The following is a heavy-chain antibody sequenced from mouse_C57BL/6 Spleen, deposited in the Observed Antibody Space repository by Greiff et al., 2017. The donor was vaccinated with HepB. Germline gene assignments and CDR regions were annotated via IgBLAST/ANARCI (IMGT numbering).Heavy chain of an antibody. V-gene: IGHV3-6*01. D-gene: IGHD1-1*01. J-gene: IGHJ2*01. CDR3: ARVAPITTVVAEDYFDY. CDR2: LSYDGSN. CDR1: GYSITSGYY. Sequence: EVQLQESGPGLVKPSQSLSLTCSVTGYSITSGYYWNWIRQFPGNKLERMGYLSYDGSNNYNPSLKNRISITRYTSKNQFFLKLHSVTTEDTATYYCARVAPITTVVAEDYFDYWGQGTTLTVSS.